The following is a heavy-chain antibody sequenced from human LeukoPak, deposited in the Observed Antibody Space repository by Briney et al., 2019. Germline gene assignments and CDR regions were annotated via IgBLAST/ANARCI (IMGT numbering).Heavy chain of an antibody. Sequence: GGSLRLSCVASGLTLCNYGMNCVRQAPGKGLEWVSSIGGGGSTTYYADSVRGRFTISRDNSKNSMYLQMSSLRAEDTAIYYCAEVESSYCRIWGQGTLVTVSS. CDR2: IGGGGSTT. J-gene: IGHJ4*02. CDR1: GLTLCNYG. V-gene: IGHV3-23*01. D-gene: IGHD3-10*01. CDR3: AEVESSYCRI.